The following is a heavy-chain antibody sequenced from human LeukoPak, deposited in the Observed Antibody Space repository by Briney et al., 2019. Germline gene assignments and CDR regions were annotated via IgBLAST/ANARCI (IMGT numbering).Heavy chain of an antibody. CDR2: IYTSGST. Sequence: PSETLSLTCTVSGGSISSYYWSWIRQPAGKGLEWIGRIYTSGSTNYNPSLKSRVTMSVDTSKNQFSLKLSSVTAADTAVYYCARDSDTHMGMVRGVPYDYWGQGTLVTVSS. V-gene: IGHV4-4*07. CDR1: GGSISSYY. J-gene: IGHJ4*02. CDR3: ARDSDTHMGMVRGVPYDY. D-gene: IGHD3-10*01.